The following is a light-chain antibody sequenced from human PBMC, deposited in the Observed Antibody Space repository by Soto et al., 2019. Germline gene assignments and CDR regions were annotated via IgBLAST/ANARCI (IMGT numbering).Light chain of an antibody. CDR3: QHYDNLPLT. CDR2: AAY. J-gene: IGKJ4*01. V-gene: IGKV1-39*01. CDR1: QSIASY. Sequence: DIQMTQSPSSLSASVGDRVTITCRASQSIASYLNWYQQKPGKAPKLLISAAYNLQSGVPSRFSGSGSRTHFSLSINNLQPEDVGTYFCQHYDNLPLTFGGGTKVDIK.